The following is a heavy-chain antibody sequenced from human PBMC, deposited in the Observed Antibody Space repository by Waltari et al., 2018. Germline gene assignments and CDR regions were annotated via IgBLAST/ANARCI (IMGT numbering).Heavy chain of an antibody. V-gene: IGHV3-74*01. CDR2: INSDGRST. CDR1: GFIVSSNW. Sequence: EVQLVESGGGLVQPGGSPRLSCAASGFIVSSNWMHWVRQAPGKGLVWVSRINSDGRSTIYADSVKGRFTISRDNAKNTLYLQMNSLRAEDTAVYYCARGRASDYWGQGTLVTVSS. J-gene: IGHJ4*02. CDR3: ARGRASDY.